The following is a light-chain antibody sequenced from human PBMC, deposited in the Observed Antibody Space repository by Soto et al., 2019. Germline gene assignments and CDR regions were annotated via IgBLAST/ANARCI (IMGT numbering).Light chain of an antibody. CDR2: GAS. Sequence: EIVLTQSPCTLSFSPLEGSTLSCRASESVASNYLAWYQQKPGQAPRLLFYGASIRATGIPDRFSGSGSGTDFTLTLTRLQPEDFAVYYCQQYGSSPWTSGQGTKVDIK. CDR3: QQYGSSPWT. CDR1: ESVASNY. V-gene: IGKV3-20*01. J-gene: IGKJ1*01.